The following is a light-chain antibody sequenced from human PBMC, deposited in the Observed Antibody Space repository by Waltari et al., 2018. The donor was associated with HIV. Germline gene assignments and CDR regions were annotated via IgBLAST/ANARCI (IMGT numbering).Light chain of an antibody. V-gene: IGLV2-8*01. J-gene: IGLJ3*02. Sequence: QSALTQPPSASGSPGQSVTLSCTGTSSDVGGFDYVSWYQQHPAKAPKLLIYAVNRRPAGVPERVAGSKSGNTASLTVSGRQTEDEADYYCSSYADTNNVLFCGGTKLTVL. CDR3: SSYADTNNVL. CDR1: SSDVGGFDY. CDR2: AVN.